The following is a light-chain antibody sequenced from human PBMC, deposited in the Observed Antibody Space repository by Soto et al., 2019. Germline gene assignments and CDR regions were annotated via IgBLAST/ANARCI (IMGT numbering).Light chain of an antibody. CDR1: QGIDSD. CDR2: AAS. Sequence: DIQMTQSPSSLSASVRDKVTITCRASQGIDSDLNWYQQRPGKAPKLLIYAASRLQTGVPSRFSGSGSGTDFTLTTNSLQPEDFATYYCQQSSTTPWTFGQGTKVEIK. CDR3: QQSSTTPWT. J-gene: IGKJ1*01. V-gene: IGKV1-39*01.